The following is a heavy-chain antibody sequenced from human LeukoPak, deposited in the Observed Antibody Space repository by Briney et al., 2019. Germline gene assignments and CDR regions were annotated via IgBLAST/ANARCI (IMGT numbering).Heavy chain of an antibody. D-gene: IGHD6-19*01. Sequence: GGSLRLSCAASGFIFTNYWMHWVRQAPGKGLVWVSRINSDGSSASYADSAKGQFTISRDNAKNTLYLQINSLRAEDTAVYYCARVSSVWDAFDIWGQGTVVTVSS. CDR2: INSDGSSA. CDR1: GFIFTNYW. CDR3: ARVSSVWDAFDI. V-gene: IGHV3-74*01. J-gene: IGHJ3*02.